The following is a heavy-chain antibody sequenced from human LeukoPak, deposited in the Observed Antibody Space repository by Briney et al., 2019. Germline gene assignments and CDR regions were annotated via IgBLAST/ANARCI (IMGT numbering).Heavy chain of an antibody. J-gene: IGHJ4*02. CDR3: VKRLNNYFDY. CDR1: GFIFSSYA. CDR2: ISSNGGST. D-gene: IGHD4/OR15-4a*01. Sequence: PGGSLRLSCSASGFIFSSYAMHWVRQAPGKGLEFVSGISSNGGSTYYADSVKARFTMSRDNSKNAPYLQMSSLRAEDTAVYYCVKRLNNYFDYWGQGTLVTVSS. V-gene: IGHV3-64D*06.